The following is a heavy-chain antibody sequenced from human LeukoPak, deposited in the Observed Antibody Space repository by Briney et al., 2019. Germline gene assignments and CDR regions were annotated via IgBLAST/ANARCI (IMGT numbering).Heavy chain of an antibody. CDR1: GYTFTIYD. CDR2: MNPNSGNT. V-gene: IGHV1-8*01. J-gene: IGHJ4*02. Sequence: GASVKVSCKASGYTFTIYDINWVRQATGQGLEWMGWMNPNSGNTGYAQKFQGRVTMTRNTSISTAYMELSSLRSEDTAVYYCARAQSPRRVGATLFDYWGQGTLVTVSS. CDR3: ARAQSPRRVGATLFDY. D-gene: IGHD1-26*01.